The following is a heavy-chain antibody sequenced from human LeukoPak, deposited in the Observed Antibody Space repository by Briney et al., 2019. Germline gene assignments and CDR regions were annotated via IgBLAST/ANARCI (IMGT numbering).Heavy chain of an antibody. D-gene: IGHD2-2*02. J-gene: IGHJ3*02. CDR2: IKQDGSEK. Sequence: PGGSLRLSCAASGFTFSSYWMDWVRQAPGKGLEWVANIKQDGSEKYYVNTVKDRFTISRVNAQNSLYLQMNSLRGEDTAVYYCARVRGGYCSGTSCYNAFDIWGQGTMVTVSS. V-gene: IGHV3-7*01. CDR1: GFTFSSYW. CDR3: ARVRGGYCSGTSCYNAFDI.